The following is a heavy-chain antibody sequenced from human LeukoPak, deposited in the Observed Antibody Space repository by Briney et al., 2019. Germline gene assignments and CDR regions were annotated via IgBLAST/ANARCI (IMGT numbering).Heavy chain of an antibody. Sequence: SETLSLTCTVSGYSISSGYYWGWIRQPPGKGLEWIGSIYHSGRTYYNPSLKSRVTISVDMSKNQFSLKLSSVTAADTAVYYCSRDIYYYYSSGYCHFDYWGQGTLVTVSS. J-gene: IGHJ4*02. D-gene: IGHD3-22*01. CDR2: IYHSGRT. CDR1: GYSISSGYY. V-gene: IGHV4-38-2*02. CDR3: SRDIYYYYSSGYCHFDY.